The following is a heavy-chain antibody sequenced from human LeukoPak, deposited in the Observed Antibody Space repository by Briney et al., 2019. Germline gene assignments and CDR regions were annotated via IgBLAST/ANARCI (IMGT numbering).Heavy chain of an antibody. CDR2: INHSGST. Sequence: SGTLSLTCAVYGGSFSGYYWSWIRQPPGKGLEWIGEINHSGSTNYNPSLKSRVTISVDTSKNQFSLKLSSVTAADTAVYYCARTEYHSRSWYYYYYLDVWGKGTTVTVSS. CDR1: GGSFSGYY. CDR3: ARTEYHSRSWYYYYYLDV. J-gene: IGHJ6*03. V-gene: IGHV4-34*01. D-gene: IGHD6-13*01.